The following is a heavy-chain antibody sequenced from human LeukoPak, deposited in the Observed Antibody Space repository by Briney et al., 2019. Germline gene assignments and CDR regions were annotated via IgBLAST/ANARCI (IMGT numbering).Heavy chain of an antibody. J-gene: IGHJ6*02. CDR3: ARDSLRFLEWLRYGMDV. CDR1: GFTFSSYG. V-gene: IGHV3-33*01. Sequence: GGSLRLSCAASGFTFSSYGTHWVRQAPGKGLEWVAVIWYDGSNKYYADSVKGRFTISRDNSKNTLYLQMNSLRAEDTAVYYCARDSLRFLEWLRYGMDVWGQGTTVTVSS. CDR2: IWYDGSNK. D-gene: IGHD3-3*01.